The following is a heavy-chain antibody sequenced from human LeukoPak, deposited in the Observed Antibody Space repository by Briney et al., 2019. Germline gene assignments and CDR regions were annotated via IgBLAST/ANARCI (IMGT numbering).Heavy chain of an antibody. J-gene: IGHJ4*02. CDR3: AKDARRTSGWYYIDS. V-gene: IGHV3-23*01. CDR1: GFTFSNFD. CDR2: ITNRGDGT. Sequence: GGSLRLSCTAPGFTFSNFDMGWVRQAPGKGLEWVSAITNRGDGTYFADSVKGRVTISRDNSKDTLYLQLNSLRADDTAVYYWAKDARRTSGWYYIDSWGQGTLVTVSS. D-gene: IGHD6-19*01.